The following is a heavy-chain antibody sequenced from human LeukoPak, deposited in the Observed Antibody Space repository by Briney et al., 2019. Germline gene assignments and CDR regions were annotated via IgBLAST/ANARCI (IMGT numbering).Heavy chain of an antibody. D-gene: IGHD2-2*02. CDR1: GYSFTSYW. J-gene: IGHJ5*02. CDR3: ARVLRYCSSTSCYTGDPGWFDP. V-gene: IGHV5-51*01. CDR2: IYPGDSDT. Sequence: GESLKISCKGSGYSFTSYWIGWVRQMPGKGLEWMGNIYPGDSDTRYSPSFQGQVTISADKSISTAYLQWSSLKASDTAMYYCARVLRYCSSTSCYTGDPGWFDPWGQGTLVTVSS.